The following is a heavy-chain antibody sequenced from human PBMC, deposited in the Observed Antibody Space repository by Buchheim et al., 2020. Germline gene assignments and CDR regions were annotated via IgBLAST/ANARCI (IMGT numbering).Heavy chain of an antibody. J-gene: IGHJ4*02. Sequence: QVQLVQSGAEVKKPGSSVKVSCKASGGTFSSYAISWVRQAPGQGLEWMGRIIPILGIANYAQKFQGRVTITADKSASTAYMELSSLRSEDTAVYYCARGRPNYYDSSGYYTAPFDYWGQGTL. V-gene: IGHV1-69*04. D-gene: IGHD3-22*01. CDR2: IIPILGIA. CDR3: ARGRPNYYDSSGYYTAPFDY. CDR1: GGTFSSYA.